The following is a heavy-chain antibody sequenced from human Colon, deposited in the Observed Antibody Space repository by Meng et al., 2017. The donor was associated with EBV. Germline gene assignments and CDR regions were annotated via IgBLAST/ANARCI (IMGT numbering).Heavy chain of an antibody. CDR2: IYYSGST. CDR3: ARVSSGWDYFDY. D-gene: IGHD6-19*01. Sequence: AKLQEPGPGLVKPSQTLSLTCTVSGGSVSSGGYYWTLIRQHPGKGLEWFGHIYYSGSTFYNPSLKRRVIISIDTSKNQFSLNLRSVTAADTAVYYCARVSSGWDYFDYWGQGTLVTVSS. J-gene: IGHJ4*02. V-gene: IGHV4-31*03. CDR1: GGSVSSGGYY.